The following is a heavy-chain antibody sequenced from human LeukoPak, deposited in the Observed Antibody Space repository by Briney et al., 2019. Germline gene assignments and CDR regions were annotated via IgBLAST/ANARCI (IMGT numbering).Heavy chain of an antibody. CDR3: ARVRELSLFSYYYYMDV. V-gene: IGHV4-34*01. D-gene: IGHD3-16*02. J-gene: IGHJ6*03. Sequence: SETLSLTCAVYGGSFSGYYWSWIRQPPGKGLEWIGEINHSGSTNYNPSLKSRVTISADTSKNQFSLKLSSVTAADTAVYYCARVRELSLFSYYYYMDVWGKGTTVTVSS. CDR1: GGSFSGYY. CDR2: INHSGST.